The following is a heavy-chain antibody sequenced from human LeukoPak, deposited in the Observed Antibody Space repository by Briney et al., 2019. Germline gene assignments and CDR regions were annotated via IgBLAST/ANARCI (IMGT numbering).Heavy chain of an antibody. V-gene: IGHV4-34*01. CDR3: ARRTYYYDSSAYQNWFDS. Sequence: SETLSLTCAVYGGSFSGYYWSYIRQPPEKGLEWIGEINHSGSTNYNPSLKSRVTISVDTSKNQFSLKLNSVTAADTAVYYCARRTYYYDSSAYQNWFDSWGQGTLVTVSS. CDR2: INHSGST. J-gene: IGHJ5*01. CDR1: GGSFSGYY. D-gene: IGHD3-22*01.